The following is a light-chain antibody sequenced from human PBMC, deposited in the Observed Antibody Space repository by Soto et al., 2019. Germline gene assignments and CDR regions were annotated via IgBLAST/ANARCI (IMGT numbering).Light chain of an antibody. CDR2: KAS. V-gene: IGKV1-5*03. CDR1: QTISSW. CDR3: QHYNSYSEA. J-gene: IGKJ1*01. Sequence: DIQMTESPSTLSGSVGDGVTMTCRASQTISSWLAWYQQKPGKAPKLLIYKASTLKSGVPSRFSGSGSGTEFTLTISSLQPDDFATYYCQHYNSYSEAFGQGTKVEIK.